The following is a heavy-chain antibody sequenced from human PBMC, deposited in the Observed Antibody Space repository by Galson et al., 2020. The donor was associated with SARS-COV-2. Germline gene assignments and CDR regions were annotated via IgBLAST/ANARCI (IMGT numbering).Heavy chain of an antibody. V-gene: IGHV3-30*01. J-gene: IGHJ6*02. CDR3: ARANGGSYYYGMDV. CDR2: ISYDGSNK. D-gene: IGHD1-26*01. Sequence: VISYDGSNKYYADSVKGRFTISRDNSKNTLYLQMNSLRAEDTAVYYCARANGGSYYYGMDVWGQGTTVTVSS.